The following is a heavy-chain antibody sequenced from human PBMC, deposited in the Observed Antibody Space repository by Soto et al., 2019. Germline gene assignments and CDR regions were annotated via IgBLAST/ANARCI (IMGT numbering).Heavy chain of an antibody. CDR3: AREGGTYCSGGSCYSGYFDY. D-gene: IGHD2-15*01. CDR1: GYTFTGYY. Sequence: EASVKVSCKASGYTFTGYYMHWVRQAPGQGLEWMGWINPNSGGTNYAQKFQGWVTMTRDTSISTAYMELSRLRSDDTAVYYCAREGGTYCSGGSCYSGYFDYWGQGTLVTVSS. CDR2: INPNSGGT. V-gene: IGHV1-2*04. J-gene: IGHJ4*02.